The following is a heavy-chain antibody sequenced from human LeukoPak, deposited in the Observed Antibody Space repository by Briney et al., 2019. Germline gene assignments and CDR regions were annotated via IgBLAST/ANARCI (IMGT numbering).Heavy chain of an antibody. D-gene: IGHD2-2*02. CDR3: VRCSRSSTSCYSAFDI. Sequence: PGGSLRLSCEASGFTFDDYGMSWVRQAAGKGLEWGSAITNSNGGSTGYGDSVRGRFTISRDNAKNSLYLQMNSLRAEDTALYHCVRCSRSSTSCYSAFDIWGQGTMVTVSS. CDR1: GFTFDDYG. J-gene: IGHJ3*02. CDR2: ITNSNGGST. V-gene: IGHV3-20*01.